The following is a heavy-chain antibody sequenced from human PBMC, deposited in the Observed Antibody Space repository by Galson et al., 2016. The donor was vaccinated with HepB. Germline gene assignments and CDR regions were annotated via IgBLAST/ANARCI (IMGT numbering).Heavy chain of an antibody. CDR2: ISGTNGNT. J-gene: IGHJ4*02. V-gene: IGHV1-18*01. Sequence: SVKVSCKASGYTFNTYGIGWVRQAPGQGFEWMGWISGTNGNTNYAQSLQGRVTMTRDISTNTAHLELRGLREDDTATYYCTRGSRCSAGTCYSPAFDYWGQGTLVTVSS. D-gene: IGHD2-15*01. CDR3: TRGSRCSAGTCYSPAFDY. CDR1: GYTFNTYG.